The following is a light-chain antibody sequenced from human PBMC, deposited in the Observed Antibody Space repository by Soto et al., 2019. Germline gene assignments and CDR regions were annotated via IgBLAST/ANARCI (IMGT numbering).Light chain of an antibody. CDR3: QQRASWPPFT. J-gene: IGKJ2*01. V-gene: IGKV3-11*01. CDR2: DAS. Sequence: EIVLAQSPATLSLSPGERSTLSCRASQAISNFLAWYQQRPGQAPRLLIYDASNRATGIPARFSGSGSGTDFTLTIVGLEPEDFAIYYCQQRASWPPFTFGQGTKLEV. CDR1: QAISNF.